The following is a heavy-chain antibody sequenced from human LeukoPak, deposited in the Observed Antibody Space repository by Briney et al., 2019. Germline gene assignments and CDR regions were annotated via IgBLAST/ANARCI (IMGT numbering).Heavy chain of an antibody. CDR3: AREFGIVGATGFDP. CDR1: GYTFTSYG. V-gene: IGHV1-18*01. D-gene: IGHD1-26*01. Sequence: ASVKVSCKASGYTFTSYGISWVRQAPGQGLEWMGWISAYNGNTNYAQKLQGRVTMTADTSTSTAYMELRSLRSEDTAVYYCAREFGIVGATGFDPWGQGTLVTVSS. J-gene: IGHJ5*02. CDR2: ISAYNGNT.